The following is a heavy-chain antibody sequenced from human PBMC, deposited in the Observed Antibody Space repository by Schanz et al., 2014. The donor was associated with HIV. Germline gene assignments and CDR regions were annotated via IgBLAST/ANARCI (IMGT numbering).Heavy chain of an antibody. CDR1: GFTFTSYG. Sequence: VQLVESGGGVVQPGKSLTLACAASGFTFTSYGMHWVRQAAGKGLEWVSSISGSGGRTYHADSVKGRFTISRDNSKNTVYLQMNRLRAEDTALYFCANDPELTTITGYFDSWGQGTLVTVSS. V-gene: IGHV3-23*04. D-gene: IGHD4-4*01. CDR3: ANDPELTTITGYFDS. CDR2: ISGSGGRT. J-gene: IGHJ4*02.